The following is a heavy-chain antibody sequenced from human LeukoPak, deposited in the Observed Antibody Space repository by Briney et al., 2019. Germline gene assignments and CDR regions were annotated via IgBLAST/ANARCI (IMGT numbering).Heavy chain of an antibody. CDR2: ISYGGSSK. Sequence: GGSLRLSCAASGFPFSIYGIHWVRQAPGKGLEWVAVISYGGSSKYYADSVKGRFTTSRDNSKNTLYLQMTSLRVEDTAVYYCARERYYYDSTGYFPPYWYFDLWGRGTLVTVSS. V-gene: IGHV3-30*19. CDR3: ARERYYYDSTGYFPPYWYFDL. CDR1: GFPFSIYG. D-gene: IGHD3-22*01. J-gene: IGHJ2*01.